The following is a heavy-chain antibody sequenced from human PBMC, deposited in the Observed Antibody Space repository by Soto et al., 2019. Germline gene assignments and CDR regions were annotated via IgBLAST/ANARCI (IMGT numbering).Heavy chain of an antibody. Sequence: QVQLQESGPGLVKPSETLSLTCTVSGGSISSYYWSWIRQPPGKGLEWIGCFYYSGSTNYNPSLKSRITISVDTAKKQFSLKPSSVTAAGTAVYYCARGGWKLFDYWGQGTLVTVSS. CDR2: FYYSGST. D-gene: IGHD6-19*01. CDR3: ARGGWKLFDY. CDR1: GGSISSYY. J-gene: IGHJ4*02. V-gene: IGHV4-59*01.